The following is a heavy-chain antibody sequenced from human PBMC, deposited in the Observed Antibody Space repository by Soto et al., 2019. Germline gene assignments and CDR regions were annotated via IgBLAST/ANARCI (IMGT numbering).Heavy chain of an antibody. V-gene: IGHV3-33*01. CDR1: GFTFSTYR. CDR2: IWYDGGTK. Sequence: HPGGALRVSXAASGFTFSTYRMHWVRQAPGKGLEWVAVIWYDGGTKYYADSVKGRFTISRDNSKNTLYLQMNSLRAEDTAVYYCARNGYSSSSAPFDYWGQGTLVTVSS. J-gene: IGHJ4*02. D-gene: IGHD6-6*01. CDR3: ARNGYSSSSAPFDY.